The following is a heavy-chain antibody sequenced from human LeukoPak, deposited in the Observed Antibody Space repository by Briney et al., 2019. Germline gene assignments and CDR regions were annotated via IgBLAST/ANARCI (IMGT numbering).Heavy chain of an antibody. CDR2: INHSGST. V-gene: IGHV4-34*01. CDR3: ARGIAAAGPLNWFDP. CDR1: GGSFSGYY. Sequence: SETLSLTCAVYGGSFSGYYWSWIRQPPGKGLEWIGEINHSGSTNYNPSLKGRVTISADTSKNQFSPKLSSVTAADTAVYYCARGIAAAGPLNWFDPWGQGTLVTVSS. D-gene: IGHD6-13*01. J-gene: IGHJ5*02.